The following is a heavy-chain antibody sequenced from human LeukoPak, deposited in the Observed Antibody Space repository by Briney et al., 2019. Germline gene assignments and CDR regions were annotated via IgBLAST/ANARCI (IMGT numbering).Heavy chain of an antibody. J-gene: IGHJ4*02. CDR1: GFTFSSYA. Sequence: GGSLRLSCAASGFTFSSYAMSWVRQAPGKRLEWVSALIGSDGSTYYAHSVKGRFTICRDNSKTMPYLQMNTLRAEDTAVYYCEKYRCSSTSCPNKNFDFWGQGTLVTVSS. CDR2: LIGSDGST. CDR3: EKYRCSSTSCPNKNFDF. V-gene: IGHV3-23*01. D-gene: IGHD2-2*01.